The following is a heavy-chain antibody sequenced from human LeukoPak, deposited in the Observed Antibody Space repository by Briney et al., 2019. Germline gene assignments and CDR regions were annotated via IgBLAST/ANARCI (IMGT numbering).Heavy chain of an antibody. CDR3: AKSVVAVAVNLDY. D-gene: IGHD6-19*01. V-gene: IGHV3-23*01. J-gene: IGHJ4*02. CDR2: ISGSGGST. CDR1: GFTFSSYA. Sequence: PGGSLRLSCAPSGFTFSSYAMSWVRQAPGKGLEWLSAISGSGGSTYYADSVKGRFTISRDNSKNTLYLQMNSLRAEDTAVYYCAKSVVAVAVNLDYWGQGTLVTVSS.